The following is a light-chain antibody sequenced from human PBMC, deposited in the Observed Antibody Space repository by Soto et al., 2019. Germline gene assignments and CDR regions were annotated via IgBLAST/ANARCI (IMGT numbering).Light chain of an antibody. J-gene: IGKJ5*01. V-gene: IGKV1-9*01. CDR3: QQLNSYPIT. CDR1: QGLSSF. Sequence: SQLTQSPSSLSASVEHSVPITCRASQGLSSFLAWYQQKPGKAPKLLIYAASTLQSGVPSRFSGSGSGTDFTLTISSLQPEDFATYFCQQLNSYPITFGQGTRLDIK. CDR2: AAS.